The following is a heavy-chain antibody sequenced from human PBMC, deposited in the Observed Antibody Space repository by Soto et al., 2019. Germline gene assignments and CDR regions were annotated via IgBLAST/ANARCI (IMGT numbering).Heavy chain of an antibody. V-gene: IGHV4-31*03. Sequence: SETLSLTCTVSGGSISSGGYYWSWIRQHPGKGLEWIGYIYYSGSTYYNPSLKSRVTISVDTSKNQFSLKLSSVTAADTAVYYCARGYSYGGGIFDYWGQGTLVTVPS. CDR2: IYYSGST. CDR3: ARGYSYGGGIFDY. D-gene: IGHD5-18*01. J-gene: IGHJ4*02. CDR1: GGSISSGGYY.